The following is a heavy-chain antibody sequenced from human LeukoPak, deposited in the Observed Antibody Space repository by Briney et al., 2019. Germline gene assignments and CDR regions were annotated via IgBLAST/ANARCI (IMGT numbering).Heavy chain of an antibody. CDR1: GGTSISNNYK. Sequence: PTETLSLTCTVSGGTSISNNYKRGWIRQPPGKGLEWLVTIYSNGSPFYNRSLESRVTLSVDTSKNQFSLRLRSVTAADTAVYYCARHAWGVWNSLYYYYYMDFWHLGTTVTVSS. J-gene: IGHJ6*03. CDR3: ARHAWGVWNSLYYYYYMDF. CDR2: IYSNGSP. V-gene: IGHV4-39*01. D-gene: IGHD3-10*01.